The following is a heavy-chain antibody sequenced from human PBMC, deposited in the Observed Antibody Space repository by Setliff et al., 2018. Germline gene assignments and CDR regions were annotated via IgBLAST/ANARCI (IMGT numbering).Heavy chain of an antibody. CDR2: IYYTGSI. V-gene: IGHV4-59*11. CDR1: GGSFSGHH. CDR3: ARDYWGSLDY. Sequence: PSETLSLTCAVYGGSFSGHHWCWIRQPPWKGLEWIGYIYYTGSIRYHPSLESRVTISEDTSKNQFSLRLSSVTAADTAIYYCARDYWGSLDYWGQGILVTVSS. J-gene: IGHJ4*02. D-gene: IGHD7-27*01.